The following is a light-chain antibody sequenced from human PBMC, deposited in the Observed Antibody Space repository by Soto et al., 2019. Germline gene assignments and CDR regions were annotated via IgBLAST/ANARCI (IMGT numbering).Light chain of an antibody. V-gene: IGKV1-39*01. J-gene: IGKJ2*01. CDR3: QQFYDTRMYT. CDR2: SAS. CDR1: QSVTNY. Sequence: DIQMTQSPSSLSASVGDRVTITCRASQSVTNYLNWYQQKPGKAPILLIYSASTLQSGVPSRFSGSGSGTDFTLTISTLQPEDFATYFCQQFYDTRMYTFGQGTKLEI.